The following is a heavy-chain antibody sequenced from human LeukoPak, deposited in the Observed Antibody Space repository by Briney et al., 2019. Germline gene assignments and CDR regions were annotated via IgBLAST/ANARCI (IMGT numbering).Heavy chain of an antibody. J-gene: IGHJ4*02. V-gene: IGHV3-21*01. CDR1: GFTFSSYS. Sequence: NPGGSLRLSCAASGFTFSSYSMNWVRQAPGKGLDWVSSISNSSSYIYYADSVKGRFTISRDNAKNSLYMQMNSLRAEDTAVYYCARAFVPDILTGYYDFDYWGQGTLVTVSS. CDR3: ARAFVPDILTGYYDFDY. D-gene: IGHD3-9*01. CDR2: ISNSSSYI.